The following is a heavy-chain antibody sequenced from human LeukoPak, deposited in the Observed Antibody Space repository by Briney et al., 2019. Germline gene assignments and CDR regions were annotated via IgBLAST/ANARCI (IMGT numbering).Heavy chain of an antibody. CDR1: GYSISSGYY. D-gene: IGHD2-2*02. V-gene: IGHV4-38-2*02. J-gene: IGHJ4*02. CDR2: IYHSGST. CDR3: ARAISCPKSSTSCYIEGVDY. Sequence: SETLSLTCTVSGYSISSGYYWGWIRQPPGKGLEWIGSIYHSGSTYYNPSLKSRVTLSVDTSKNQFSLKLSSVTAADTAVYYCARAISCPKSSTSCYIEGVDYWGQGTLVTVSS.